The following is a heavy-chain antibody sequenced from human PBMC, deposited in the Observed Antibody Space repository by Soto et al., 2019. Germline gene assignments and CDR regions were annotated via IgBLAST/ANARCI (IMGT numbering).Heavy chain of an antibody. J-gene: IGHJ4*02. CDR2: ISGSGGST. Sequence: PGGSLRLSCTASGFTFSSYAMSWVRQAPGKGLEWVSAISGSGGSTYYADSVKGRFTIPRDNSKNTLYLQMNSLRAEDTAVYYCAKPTNGRYYFDYWGQGTLVTVSS. CDR3: AKPTNGRYYFDY. CDR1: GFTFSSYA. D-gene: IGHD2-8*01. V-gene: IGHV3-23*01.